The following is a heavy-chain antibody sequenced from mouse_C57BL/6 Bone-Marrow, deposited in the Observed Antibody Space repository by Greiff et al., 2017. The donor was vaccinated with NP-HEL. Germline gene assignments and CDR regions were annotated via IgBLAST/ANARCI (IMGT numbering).Heavy chain of an antibody. V-gene: IGHV1-85*01. Sequence: VQLQESGPELVKPGASVKLSCKASGYTFTSYDINWVKQRPGQGLEWIGWIYPRDGSTKYNEKFKGKATLTVDTSSSTAYMELHSLTSEDSAVYFCARPFITTVVELTGYFDVWGTGTTVTVSS. CDR3: ARPFITTVVELTGYFDV. D-gene: IGHD1-1*01. CDR2: IYPRDGST. CDR1: GYTFTSYD. J-gene: IGHJ1*03.